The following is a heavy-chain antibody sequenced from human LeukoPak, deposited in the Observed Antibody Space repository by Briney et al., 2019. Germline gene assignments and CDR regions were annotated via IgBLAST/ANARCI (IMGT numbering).Heavy chain of an antibody. Sequence: SVKVSCKASGYTFTGYYMHWVRQAPGQGREWMGWINPNIGGTNYAQKFQGRVTMTRDTSISTAYMELGRLRSDDTAVYYCARVKGIAAAGNRYFDYWGQGTLVTVSS. CDR1: GYTFTGYY. D-gene: IGHD6-13*01. CDR2: INPNIGGT. CDR3: ARVKGIAAAGNRYFDY. J-gene: IGHJ4*02. V-gene: IGHV1-2*02.